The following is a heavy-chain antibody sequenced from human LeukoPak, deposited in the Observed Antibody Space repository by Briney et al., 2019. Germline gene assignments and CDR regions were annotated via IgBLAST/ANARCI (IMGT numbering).Heavy chain of an antibody. CDR2: ISAYNGNT. Sequence: ASVKVSCKASGYTFTSYGISWVRQAPGQGLEWMGWISAYNGNTNYAQKPQGRVTMTTDTSTSTAYMELRSLRSDDTAVYYCARDRDRGYCSSTSCYGFGVYWGQGTLVTVSS. V-gene: IGHV1-18*01. J-gene: IGHJ4*02. CDR3: ARDRDRGYCSSTSCYGFGVY. D-gene: IGHD2-2*01. CDR1: GYTFTSYG.